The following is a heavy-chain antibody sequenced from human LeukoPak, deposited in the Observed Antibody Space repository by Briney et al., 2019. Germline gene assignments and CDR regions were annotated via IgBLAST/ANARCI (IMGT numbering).Heavy chain of an antibody. J-gene: IGHJ3*02. V-gene: IGHV1-46*01. D-gene: IGHD5-24*01. CDR1: GYTFTSYY. Sequence: ASVKVSCKASGYTFTSYYMHWVRQAPGQGLEWTGIINPSGGSTSYAQKFQGRVTMTRDTSTSTVYMELSSLRSEDTAVYYCARAVESDAFDIWGQGTMVTVSS. CDR3: ARAVESDAFDI. CDR2: INPSGGST.